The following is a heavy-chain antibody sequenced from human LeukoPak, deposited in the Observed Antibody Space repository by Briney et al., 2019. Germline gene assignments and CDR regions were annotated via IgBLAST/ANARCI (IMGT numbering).Heavy chain of an antibody. Sequence: PSETLSLTCTVSGGSISSYYWSWIRQPPGKGLEWIGYIYYSGSTNYNTSLKSRVTISVDTSKNQFSLKLSSVTAADTAVYYCARAGFEGYCSGGSCYSVWFDPWGQGTLVTVSS. CDR2: IYYSGST. V-gene: IGHV4-59*01. CDR1: GGSISSYY. D-gene: IGHD2-15*01. J-gene: IGHJ5*02. CDR3: ARAGFEGYCSGGSCYSVWFDP.